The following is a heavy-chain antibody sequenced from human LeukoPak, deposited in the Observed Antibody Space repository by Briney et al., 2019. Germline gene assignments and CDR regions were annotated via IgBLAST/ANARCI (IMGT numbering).Heavy chain of an antibody. Sequence: GGSLRLSCAASGFTFSSYEMNWVRQAPGKGLEWVSYISSSGSTIYYADSVKGRFTISRDNAKNSLYLQMNSLRAEDTAVYYCASSGYYDSSGLVLAYYFDYWGQGTLVTVSS. CDR1: GFTFSSYE. V-gene: IGHV3-48*03. D-gene: IGHD3-22*01. J-gene: IGHJ4*02. CDR3: ASSGYYDSSGLVLAYYFDY. CDR2: ISSSGSTI.